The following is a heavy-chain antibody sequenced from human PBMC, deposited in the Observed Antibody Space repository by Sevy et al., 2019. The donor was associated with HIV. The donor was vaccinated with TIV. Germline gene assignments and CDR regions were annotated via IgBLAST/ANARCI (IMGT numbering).Heavy chain of an antibody. J-gene: IGHJ4*02. CDR3: ATTKDYYENSGDPFDY. Sequence: ASVKVSGKVSGNTLTQLSMHWVRQVPGKGLEWMGGFDPEDDEGIYAQKFQGRVTRTEDTSTDTAYMELRSLKSEDTAVYYCATTKDYYENSGDPFDYWGQGTLVTVSS. CDR2: FDPEDDEG. D-gene: IGHD3-22*01. CDR1: GNTLTQLS. V-gene: IGHV1-24*01.